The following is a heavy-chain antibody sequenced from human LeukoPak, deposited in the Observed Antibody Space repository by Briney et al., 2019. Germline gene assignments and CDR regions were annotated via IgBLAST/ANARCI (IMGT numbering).Heavy chain of an antibody. CDR1: GFTFDDYA. CDR2: ISWNSGSI. J-gene: IGHJ4*02. Sequence: GRSLRLSCAAPGFTFDDYAMHWVRQAPGQGLEWVSGISWNSGSIGYADSVKGRFTISRGNAKNSLYLQMNSLRAEDTALYYCAKGTVAGLDYWGQGTLVTVSS. V-gene: IGHV3-9*01. D-gene: IGHD6-19*01. CDR3: AKGTVAGLDY.